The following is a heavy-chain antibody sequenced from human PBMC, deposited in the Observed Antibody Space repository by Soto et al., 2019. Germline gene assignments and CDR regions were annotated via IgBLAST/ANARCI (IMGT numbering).Heavy chain of an antibody. V-gene: IGHV3-23*03. CDR3: ARGPARTAFDI. CDR2: IYSGGST. J-gene: IGHJ3*02. CDR1: GFTFPSYG. Sequence: EVQLLESGGGLVQPGGSLRLSCAASGFTFPSYGMTWVRQSPGKGLEWVSVIYSGGSTYYADSVKGRFTISRDNSKNTLYLQMNSLRAEDTAVYYCARGPARTAFDIWGQGTMVTVSS.